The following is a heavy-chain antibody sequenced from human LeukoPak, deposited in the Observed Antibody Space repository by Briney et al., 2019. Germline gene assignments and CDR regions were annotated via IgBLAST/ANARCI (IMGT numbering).Heavy chain of an antibody. Sequence: ASVKDSCKVSGYTLSDLAMHWVRQAPGKGLEWMGGLDPEDGEAIYAQPLQGRVTMTEDTSSDTAYMVLSSLRSEDTAVYYCATRNFGDYGAFDIWGQGTMVTVSS. CDR1: GYTLSDLA. D-gene: IGHD4-17*01. CDR3: ATRNFGDYGAFDI. V-gene: IGHV1-24*01. CDR2: LDPEDGEA. J-gene: IGHJ3*02.